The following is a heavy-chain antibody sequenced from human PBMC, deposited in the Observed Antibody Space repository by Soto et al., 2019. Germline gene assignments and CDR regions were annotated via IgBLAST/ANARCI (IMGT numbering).Heavy chain of an antibody. D-gene: IGHD5-18*01. J-gene: IGHJ4*02. CDR1: GGSISSYY. Sequence: SETLSLTCTVSGGSISSYYWSWIRQPPGKGLEWIGYIYYSGSTNYNPSLKSRVTISVDTSKNQFSLKLSSVTAADTAVYYCARSGYSYGYRTSPTHFDYWGQGTLVTVSS. V-gene: IGHV4-59*01. CDR2: IYYSGST. CDR3: ARSGYSYGYRTSPTHFDY.